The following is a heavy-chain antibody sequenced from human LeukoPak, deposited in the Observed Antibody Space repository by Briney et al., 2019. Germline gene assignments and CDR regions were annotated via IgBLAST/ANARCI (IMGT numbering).Heavy chain of an antibody. J-gene: IGHJ4*02. CDR2: ISYDGSNK. Sequence: GGSLRLSCAASGSIFSGYAMHWVRQAPGKGREWGAVISYDGSNKYYADSVKGRFTISRDNSKNTLYLQMNSLTVEDTAVYYCAKDRRLDYGSGSSYDYWGQGTLVTVSS. V-gene: IGHV3-30*18. D-gene: IGHD3-10*01. CDR1: GSIFSGYA. CDR3: AKDRRLDYGSGSSYDY.